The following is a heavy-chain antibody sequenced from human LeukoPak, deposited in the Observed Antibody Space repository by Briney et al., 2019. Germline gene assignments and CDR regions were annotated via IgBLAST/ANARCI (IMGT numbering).Heavy chain of an antibody. Sequence: GGPLRLSCAASGFTFSTYGMHWVRQAPGKGLEGVAFIGHDGSNKYYADSVKGRFTISRDSSENTLYLQMSSLRPEDTAVYYCAKDVGNDLTGYYNWFDPWGQGTLVTVSS. CDR3: AKDVGNDLTGYYNWFDP. CDR1: GFTFSTYG. V-gene: IGHV3-30*02. J-gene: IGHJ5*02. D-gene: IGHD3-9*01. CDR2: IGHDGSNK.